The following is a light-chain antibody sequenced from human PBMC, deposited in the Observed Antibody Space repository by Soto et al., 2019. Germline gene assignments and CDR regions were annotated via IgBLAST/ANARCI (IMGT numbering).Light chain of an antibody. CDR3: SSYTSSSPCV. V-gene: IGLV2-14*01. CDR2: EVS. CDR1: SRDVGGYNY. Sequence: SDLTQPASVYGSPGQSITISCTGTSRDVGGYNYVSWYQQHPGEAPKLMIYEVSNRPSGVSTRFSGSKSGNTASLTISGLQAEDEADYYCSSYTSSSPCVFGTGTKVTVL. J-gene: IGLJ1*01.